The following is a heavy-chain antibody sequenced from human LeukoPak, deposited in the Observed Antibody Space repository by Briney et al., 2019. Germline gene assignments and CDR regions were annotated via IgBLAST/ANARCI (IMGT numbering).Heavy chain of an antibody. CDR2: IGGSGGGT. J-gene: IGHJ5*02. CDR1: GFTFSSDA. Sequence: PRGSLRLSCAASGFTFSSDAMSWVRQAPGKGLEWVSAIGGSGGGTYYADSLKGRFTISRDNSKNTLYLQMNSLRAEDTAVYYCAKAGYCSGGSCYLPSNNWFDPWGQGTLVSVSS. V-gene: IGHV3-23*01. D-gene: IGHD2-15*01. CDR3: AKAGYCSGGSCYLPSNNWFDP.